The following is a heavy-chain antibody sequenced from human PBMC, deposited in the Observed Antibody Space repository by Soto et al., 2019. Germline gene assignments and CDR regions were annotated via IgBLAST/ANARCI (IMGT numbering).Heavy chain of an antibody. CDR2: IVVGTGDT. J-gene: IGHJ5*02. CDR1: GFTFTSSS. CDR3: AAEREYL. D-gene: IGHD3-10*01. V-gene: IGHV1-58*01. Sequence: QMQLVQSGPEVKKPGTSVKVSCKASGFTFTSSSVQWVRQVRGQGLEWMGWIVVGTGDTKYEQKFQERVTFNRDISTSTAYMEVSSLRSDDTAMYYCAAEREYLWGQGTLVTVSS.